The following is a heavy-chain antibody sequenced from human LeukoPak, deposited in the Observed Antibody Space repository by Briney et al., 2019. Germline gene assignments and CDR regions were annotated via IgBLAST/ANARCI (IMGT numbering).Heavy chain of an antibody. V-gene: IGHV3-30*01. CDR2: ISYDGSNK. J-gene: IGHJ4*02. Sequence: GGSLRLSCAASGFSFSSYAMHWVSQAPGKGLEWVAVISYDGSNKYYGDSVKGRFTISRDNGENTLYVQMNGLRAEDTALYYCAKGFDSSGYMGDYWGQGTLVTVSS. CDR1: GFSFSSYA. CDR3: AKGFDSSGYMGDY. D-gene: IGHD3-22*01.